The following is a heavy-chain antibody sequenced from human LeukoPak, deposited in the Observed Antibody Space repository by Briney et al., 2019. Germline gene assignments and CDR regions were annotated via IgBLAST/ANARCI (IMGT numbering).Heavy chain of an antibody. D-gene: IGHD4-11*01. V-gene: IGHV3-48*01. CDR2: ISSSSSSTI. CDR3: ARGPSIADYTEYYFDY. CDR1: GFTFSSYS. J-gene: IGHJ4*02. Sequence: GGSLRLSCAASGFTFSSYSMNWDRQDPGKGLEWVSYISSSSSSTIYYADSVKGRFTISRDNAKNSLYLQLNSLRAEDTAVYHCARGPSIADYTEYYFDYWGQGTLVTVSS.